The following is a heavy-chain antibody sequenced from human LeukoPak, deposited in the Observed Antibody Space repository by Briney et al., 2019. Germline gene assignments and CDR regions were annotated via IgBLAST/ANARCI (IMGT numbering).Heavy chain of an antibody. Sequence: GGSLSLSCAASGFTFSDYYMSWIRPAQGKGWVGVSYISSSGSTIYYADSVKSRFTISRDNAKNSLYLQMNSLRAEDTAVYYCARGGDSSGYNYWGQGTLVTVSS. D-gene: IGHD3-22*01. J-gene: IGHJ4*02. V-gene: IGHV3-11*04. CDR1: GFTFSDYY. CDR3: ARGGDSSGYNY. CDR2: ISSSGSTI.